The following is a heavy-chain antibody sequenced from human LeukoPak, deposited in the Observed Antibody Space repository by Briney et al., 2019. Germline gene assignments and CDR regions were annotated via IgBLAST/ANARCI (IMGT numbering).Heavy chain of an antibody. CDR1: GGSISSGSYY. Sequence: SETLSLTCTVSGGSISSGSYYWSWIRQPAGKGLEWIGRIYTSGSTNYNPSLKSRVTISVDTSKNQFSLKLSSVTAADTAVYYCAREGYSSPPSVWGKGTTVTISS. J-gene: IGHJ6*04. V-gene: IGHV4-61*02. CDR2: IYTSGST. CDR3: AREGYSSPPSV. D-gene: IGHD6-13*01.